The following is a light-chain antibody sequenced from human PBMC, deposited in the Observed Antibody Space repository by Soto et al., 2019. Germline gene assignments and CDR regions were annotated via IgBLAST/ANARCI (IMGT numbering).Light chain of an antibody. CDR3: SAWDAGRAGWV. CDR1: GFNIGTVN. CDR2: RND. Sequence: QSVLTQPPSASGTPGQRVTISCSGSGFNIGTVNVYWFQQLPGTAPKLLIYRNDQRPSGVPDRFSGSKSDTSASLAISGLRSEDEDDYYCSAWDAGRAGWVFGGGTKLTVL. V-gene: IGLV1-47*01. J-gene: IGLJ3*02.